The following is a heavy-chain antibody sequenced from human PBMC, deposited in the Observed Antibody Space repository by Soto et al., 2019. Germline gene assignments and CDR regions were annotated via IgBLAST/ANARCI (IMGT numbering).Heavy chain of an antibody. CDR1: GGTFSSYA. D-gene: IGHD5-12*01. Sequence: ASVKVSCKASGGTFSSYAISWVRQAPGQGLEWMGGIIPIFGTANYAQKFQGRVTITADESTSTAYMELSSLRSEDTAVYYCARGRSGYDRVPFAYWGQGTLVTVSS. J-gene: IGHJ4*02. CDR3: ARGRSGYDRVPFAY. CDR2: IIPIFGTA. V-gene: IGHV1-69*13.